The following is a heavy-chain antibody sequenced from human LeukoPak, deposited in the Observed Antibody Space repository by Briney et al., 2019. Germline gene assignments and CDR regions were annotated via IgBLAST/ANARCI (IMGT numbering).Heavy chain of an antibody. CDR1: GFTFSTYF. D-gene: IGHD4-17*01. CDR3: ARDLTTVTYPVWLDV. J-gene: IGHJ6*02. CDR2: INSDGSST. Sequence: GGSLRLSCAASGFTFSTYFMHWVRQAPGKGLVWVSHINSDGSSTSYADSVKGRFTISRDNAKNTLYLQMNSLRAEDTAVFYCARDLTTVTYPVWLDVWGQGTTVTVSS. V-gene: IGHV3-74*01.